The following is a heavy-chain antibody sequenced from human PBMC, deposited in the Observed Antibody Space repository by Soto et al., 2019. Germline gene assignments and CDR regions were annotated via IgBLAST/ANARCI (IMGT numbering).Heavy chain of an antibody. Sequence: EVQLVESGGGLVQPGGSLRLSCAASRFTFSTYWMTWVRVTPGKGLEWVANIHQDGNEKYYMDSVKGRFTISRDNAKNSLYLQMTSLRAEDTAVYYCAGGNALDVWGQGTTVTVSS. CDR2: IHQDGNEK. V-gene: IGHV3-7*01. J-gene: IGHJ6*02. CDR3: AGGNALDV. CDR1: RFTFSTYW.